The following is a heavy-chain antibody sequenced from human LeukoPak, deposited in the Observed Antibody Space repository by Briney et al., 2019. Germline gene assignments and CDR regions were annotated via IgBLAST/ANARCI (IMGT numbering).Heavy chain of an antibody. Sequence: PGGSLRLSCAASGFTFSSNAMHWVRQAPGKGLEWVAIISYDGSNKYYADSVKGRFTISRDNSKNTLYLQMNSLRAEDRAVYYCAKERLYGYNYMDVWGKGTTVTISS. V-gene: IGHV3-30*04. J-gene: IGHJ6*03. CDR2: ISYDGSNK. CDR1: GFTFSSNA. D-gene: IGHD2-8*01. CDR3: AKERLYGYNYMDV.